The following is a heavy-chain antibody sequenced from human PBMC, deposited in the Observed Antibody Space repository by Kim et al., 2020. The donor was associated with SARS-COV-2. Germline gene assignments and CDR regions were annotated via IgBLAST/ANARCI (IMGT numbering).Heavy chain of an antibody. CDR1: GGTFSSYA. V-gene: IGHV1-69*13. J-gene: IGHJ6*02. D-gene: IGHD3-22*01. CDR2: IIPIFGTA. Sequence: SVKVSCKASGGTFSSYAISWVRQAPGQGLEWMGGIIPIFGTANYAQKFEGRVTITADESTSTAYMELSSLRSEDTAVYYCARSPPSNYDSSGYYFPYGMDVWGQGTTVTVSS. CDR3: ARSPPSNYDSSGYYFPYGMDV.